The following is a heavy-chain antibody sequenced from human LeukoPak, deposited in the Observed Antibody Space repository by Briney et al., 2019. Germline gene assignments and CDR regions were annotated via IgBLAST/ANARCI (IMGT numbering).Heavy chain of an antibody. CDR3: AREPSQLWWTGPDYYFDY. Sequence: GGSLRLSCAASGFTFSSYWMSWVRQAPGKGLEWVANIKQDGSEKYYVDCVKGRFTISRDNAKNSLYLQMNSLRAEDTAVYYCAREPSQLWWTGPDYYFDYWGQGTLVTVSS. CDR1: GFTFSSYW. V-gene: IGHV3-7*01. D-gene: IGHD5-18*01. J-gene: IGHJ4*02. CDR2: IKQDGSEK.